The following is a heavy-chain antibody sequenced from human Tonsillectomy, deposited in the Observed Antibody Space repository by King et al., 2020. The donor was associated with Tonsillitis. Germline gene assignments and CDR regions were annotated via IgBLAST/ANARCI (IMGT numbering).Heavy chain of an antibody. J-gene: IGHJ3*02. CDR3: ARRTNYDILTGYAFDI. V-gene: IGHV4-59*08. CDR2: LYYSGST. D-gene: IGHD3-9*01. CDR1: GGAISSYY. Sequence: QLQESGPGLVKASETLSLTCTVSGGAISSYYWSWIRQPPGKGLEGIGYLYYSGSTNYNPSLKSPVSISVDTSKNQFSLKLNSVTAADTAVYYCARRTNYDILTGYAFDIWGQGTMVTVSS.